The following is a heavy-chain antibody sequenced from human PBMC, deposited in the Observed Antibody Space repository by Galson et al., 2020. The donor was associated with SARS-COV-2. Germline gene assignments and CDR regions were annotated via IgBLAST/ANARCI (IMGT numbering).Heavy chain of an antibody. Sequence: SETLSLTCTVSGGSISNYYWSWIRQPPGKGLEWIGYIYYSGSTNYNPSLKSRVTISVDTSKNQFSLKLNSATAADTAVYYCARGRGYCSRISCSQHWFDPWGQGTLVTVSS. J-gene: IGHJ5*02. D-gene: IGHD2-2*01. CDR1: GGSISNYY. CDR3: ARGRGYCSRISCSQHWFDP. CDR2: IYYSGST. V-gene: IGHV4-59*01.